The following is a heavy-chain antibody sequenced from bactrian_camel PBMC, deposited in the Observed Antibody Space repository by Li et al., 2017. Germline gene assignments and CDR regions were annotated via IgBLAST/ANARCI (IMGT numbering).Heavy chain of an antibody. V-gene: IGHV3S6*01. CDR3: AADFWLASNDHSLGVMTSPPRY. J-gene: IGHJ4*01. CDR1: ALPASGFG. CDR2: RYMDDSNG. D-gene: IGHD3*01. Sequence: HVQLVESGGDSVQAGGSLRLSCFNPALPASGFGWCMAWFRRVPGKDREVVGVRYMDDSNGWTPDAVKGRFTISQDYTENTLNLEMLSLQPEDTAMYYCAADFWLASNDHSLGVMTSPPRYWGQGTQVTVS.